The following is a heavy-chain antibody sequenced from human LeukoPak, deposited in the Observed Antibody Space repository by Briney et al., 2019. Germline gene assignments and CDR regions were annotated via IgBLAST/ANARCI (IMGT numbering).Heavy chain of an antibody. D-gene: IGHD1-26*01. CDR3: ARDPYSGSYSVGYYYYYMDV. CDR1: GFTFSGYW. CDR2: ITSTSTYT. V-gene: IGHV3-21*01. J-gene: IGHJ6*03. Sequence: PGGSLRLSCAASGFTFSGYWRSWVRQAPGKGLEWVSSITSTSTYTFYADSVKGGFIISRANAENSLYLDMHRLRAEDTAVYYCARDPYSGSYSVGYYYYYMDVWGKGTTVTVSS.